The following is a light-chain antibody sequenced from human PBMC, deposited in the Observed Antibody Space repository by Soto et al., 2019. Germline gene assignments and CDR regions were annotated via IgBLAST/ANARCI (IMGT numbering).Light chain of an antibody. CDR2: GAS. J-gene: IGKJ2*01. CDR3: QKYSSSPYT. V-gene: IGKV3-20*01. Sequence: EIVLTQSAGTLSLSPGERATLSCRSSQSVSSSYLAWYQQKPGQAPRHLIYGASSRDTGIPDRFNGSGSGTDFTLTISRLEPDDFAVYYCQKYSSSPYTFGQGTKLEIK. CDR1: QSVSSSY.